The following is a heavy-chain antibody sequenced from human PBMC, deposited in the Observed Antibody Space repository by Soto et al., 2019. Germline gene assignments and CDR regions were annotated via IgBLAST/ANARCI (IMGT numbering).Heavy chain of an antibody. CDR3: ARGGRWLQFPFDI. CDR2: ISSSSSYT. D-gene: IGHD5-12*01. Sequence: QVQLVESGGGLVKPGGSLRLSCAASGFTFSDYYMSWIRQAPGKGLEWVSYISSSSSYTNYADSVKGRFTISRDHAKNSLYLQMNSLRAEYTAVYYCARGGRWLQFPFDIWGQGTIVTFSS. V-gene: IGHV3-11*06. J-gene: IGHJ3*02. CDR1: GFTFSDYY.